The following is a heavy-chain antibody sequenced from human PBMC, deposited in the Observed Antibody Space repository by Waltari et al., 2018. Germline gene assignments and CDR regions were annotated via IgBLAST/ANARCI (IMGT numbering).Heavy chain of an antibody. CDR1: GGSIISNRHY. D-gene: IGHD3-16*01. CDR2: ISYTGTT. J-gene: IGHJ3*01. Sequence: LHLQEAGPGLVKPSETLPLTCSVSGGSIISNRHYWAWIRQPPGKGLEWTATISYTGTTYYNPSLRSRVTISVDMAKNQFSLKLTSVTPADTAVYYCATYVGASIGTAAFDVWGQGTMVTVSS. CDR3: ATYVGASIGTAAFDV. V-gene: IGHV4-39*01.